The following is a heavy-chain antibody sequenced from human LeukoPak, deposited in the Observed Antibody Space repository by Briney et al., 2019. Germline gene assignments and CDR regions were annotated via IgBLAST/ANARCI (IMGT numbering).Heavy chain of an antibody. CDR1: GFTFSNAW. CDR2: LISKNDGGTT. V-gene: IGHV3-15*01. J-gene: IGHJ4*02. CDR3: SRDATGDH. Sequence: GGSMRLSCAASGFTFSNAWMSWVRQAPGKGLEWVGRLISKNDGGTTDYAAHVEGRFTISRDDSKDTVYLQMNSLKIEDTGVYYCSRDATGDHWGQGTLVSVSS.